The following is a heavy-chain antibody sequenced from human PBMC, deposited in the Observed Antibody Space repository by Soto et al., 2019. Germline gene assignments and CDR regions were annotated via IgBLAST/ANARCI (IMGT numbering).Heavy chain of an antibody. D-gene: IGHD3-10*01. Sequence: QVQLVESGGGVVQPGRSLRLSCAASGFTFNTYGMQWVRQAPGRGLEWVAVISYDGSNRYYGDSVQGRFAISRDNSKNTLYRQMNSLRAEDTALYYCAKLFRGSGSHLDYWGQGTLVTVSS. CDR1: GFTFNTYG. CDR3: AKLFRGSGSHLDY. J-gene: IGHJ4*02. V-gene: IGHV3-30*18. CDR2: ISYDGSNR.